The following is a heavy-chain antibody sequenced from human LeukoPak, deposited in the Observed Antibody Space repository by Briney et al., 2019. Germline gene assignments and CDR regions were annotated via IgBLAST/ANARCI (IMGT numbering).Heavy chain of an antibody. V-gene: IGHV3-30*04. CDR3: AKDIEAALVYWFDP. CDR2: ISYDGSNK. CDR1: GFTFSSYA. Sequence: PGGSLRLSCAASGFTFSSYAMHWVRQAPGKGLEWVAVISYDGSNKYYADSVKGRFTISRDNSKNTLYLQMNSLRAEDTALYYCAKDIEAALVYWFDPWGQGTLVTVSS. D-gene: IGHD1-26*01. J-gene: IGHJ5*02.